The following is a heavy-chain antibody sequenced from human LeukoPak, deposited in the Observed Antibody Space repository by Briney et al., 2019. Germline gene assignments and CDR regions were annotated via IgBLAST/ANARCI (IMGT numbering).Heavy chain of an antibody. CDR1: GGSISSGGYS. J-gene: IGHJ4*02. CDR3: AREGQYYFDY. Sequence: SQTLSLTCAVSGGSISSGGYSWSWIRQPPGKGLEWIGYIYHSGSTYYNPSLKGRVTMSVDRSKNQFSLKLSSVTAADTAVYYCAREGQYYFDYWGQGTLVTVSS. V-gene: IGHV4-30-2*01. CDR2: IYHSGST.